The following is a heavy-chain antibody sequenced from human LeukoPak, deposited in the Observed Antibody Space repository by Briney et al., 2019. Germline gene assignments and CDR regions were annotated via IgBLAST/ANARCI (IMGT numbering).Heavy chain of an antibody. V-gene: IGHV4-34*01. CDR1: GGSFSGYY. D-gene: IGHD1-26*01. CDR2: INHSGST. J-gene: IGHJ3*02. Sequence: SETLSLTCAVYGGSFSGYYWSWIRQPPGKGLEWIGEINHSGSTNYNPSLKSRVTISVDTSKNQFSLKLSSVTAADTAVYYCARGGVGATPGAFDIWGQGTMVTVSS. CDR3: ARGGVGATPGAFDI.